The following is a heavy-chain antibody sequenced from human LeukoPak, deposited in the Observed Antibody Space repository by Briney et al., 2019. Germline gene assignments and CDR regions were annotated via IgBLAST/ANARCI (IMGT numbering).Heavy chain of an antibody. CDR1: GFTFSSYS. J-gene: IGHJ3*02. V-gene: IGHV3-21*01. Sequence: GGSLRLSCAASGFTFSSYSMNWVRQAPGKGLEGVSSISSSSSYIYYADSVKGRFTISRDNAKNSLYLQMNSLKAEDTAVYYCARVIMTTVDPDAFDIWGQGTMVTVSS. D-gene: IGHD4-23*01. CDR2: ISSSSSYI. CDR3: ARVIMTTVDPDAFDI.